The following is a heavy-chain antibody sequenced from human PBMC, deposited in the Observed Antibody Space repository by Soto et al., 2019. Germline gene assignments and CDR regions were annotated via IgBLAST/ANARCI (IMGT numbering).Heavy chain of an antibody. Sequence: GGSLRLSCAASGFTFSSYAMSWVRQAPGKGLEWVSAISGSGGSTYYADSVKGRFTISRDNSKNTLYLQMNSLRAEDTAVYYCAHIVVVTAIRDYFDYWGQGTLVTVSS. CDR1: GFTFSSYA. CDR2: ISGSGGST. D-gene: IGHD2-21*02. CDR3: AHIVVVTAIRDYFDY. V-gene: IGHV3-23*01. J-gene: IGHJ4*02.